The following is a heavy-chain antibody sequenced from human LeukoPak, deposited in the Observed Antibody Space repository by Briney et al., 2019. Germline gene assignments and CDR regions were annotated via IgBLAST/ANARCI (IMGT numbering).Heavy chain of an antibody. V-gene: IGHV5-10-1*01. CDR2: IDPSDSYT. D-gene: IGHD4-17*01. Sequence: GEPLRISCKGSGYSFTSHWISWVRQMPGKGLEWMGRIDPSDSYTNYSPSFQGHVTISADKSISTAYLQWSSLRASDTAMYYRARLGDYGDYDAFDIWGQGTMVTVSS. CDR1: GYSFTSHW. CDR3: ARLGDYGDYDAFDI. J-gene: IGHJ3*02.